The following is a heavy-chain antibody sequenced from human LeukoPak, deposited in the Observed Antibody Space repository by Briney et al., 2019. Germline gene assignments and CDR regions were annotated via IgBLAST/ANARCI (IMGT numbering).Heavy chain of an antibody. CDR1: GFTFSTYA. J-gene: IGHJ2*01. V-gene: IGHV3-23*01. D-gene: IGHD6-19*01. CDR3: AKVAIAVAEGFWYFDL. CDR2: ISGSGDRT. Sequence: GGSLRLSCAASGFTFSTYAMIWGRQAPGKGLEWVSAISGSGDRTFYGDSVKGRFTISRDNSKNTLYLQMNSLRAEDTAVYHCAKVAIAVAEGFWYFDLWGRGTLVTVSS.